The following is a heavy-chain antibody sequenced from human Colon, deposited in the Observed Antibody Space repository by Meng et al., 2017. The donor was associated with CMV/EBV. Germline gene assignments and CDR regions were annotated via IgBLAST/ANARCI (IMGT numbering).Heavy chain of an antibody. Sequence: LRLSCTVSGGSINSGDYYWAWIRQSPEKGLEWIGYIHHSGNTFYNPSLKSRVTISVDMPNKHFSLNLRSVTAADTAVYYCARENSTSTGGFDFWGQGTLVTVSS. V-gene: IGHV4-30-4*08. CDR1: GGSINSGDYY. J-gene: IGHJ4*02. D-gene: IGHD2-2*01. CDR3: ARENSTSTGGFDF. CDR2: IHHSGNT.